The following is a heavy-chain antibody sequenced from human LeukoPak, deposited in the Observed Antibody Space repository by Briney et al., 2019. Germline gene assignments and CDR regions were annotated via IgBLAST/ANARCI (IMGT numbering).Heavy chain of an antibody. D-gene: IGHD3-16*02. J-gene: IGHJ4*02. CDR2: ISGSGGST. CDR3: AKDSLGDYVWGSYRDVDY. V-gene: IGHV3-23*01. Sequence: QSGGSLSLSCAASGFTFSSYAMSWVRQAPGKGLEWVSAISGSGGSTYYADSVKGRFTISRDNSKNTLYLQMNSLRAEDTAVYYCAKDSLGDYVWGSYRDVDYWGQGTLVTVSS. CDR1: GFTFSSYA.